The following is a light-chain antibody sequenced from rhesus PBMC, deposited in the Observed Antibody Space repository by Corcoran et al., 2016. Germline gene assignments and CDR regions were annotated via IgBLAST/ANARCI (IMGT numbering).Light chain of an antibody. CDR1: QGISDY. J-gene: IGKJ3*01. V-gene: IGKV1-36*02. CDR2: AAS. CDR3: LQGYSTPFT. Sequence: DIQMTQSPSSLSASVGDRVTITCRASQGISDYLSWYQQKPGKAPKRRIYAASSLESGVPSRFSGRGSGTDLTLTISSLQPEDFAAYYCLQGYSTPFTFGPGTKLDIK.